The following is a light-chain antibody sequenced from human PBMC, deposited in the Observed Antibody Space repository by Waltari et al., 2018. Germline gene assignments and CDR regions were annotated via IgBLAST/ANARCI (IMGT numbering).Light chain of an antibody. CDR1: QSVGTS. J-gene: IGKJ4*02. V-gene: IGKV3-11*01. CDR3: QQRSNWPLT. Sequence: DIVLTQSPATLSLSPGERATLSCRASQSVGTSLAWYQQKPGQAPRLLIYEASRRATGLPPKFSGRGSGTDFILTVSSLEPEDFAVYYCQQRSNWPLTFGGGTKVEIK. CDR2: EAS.